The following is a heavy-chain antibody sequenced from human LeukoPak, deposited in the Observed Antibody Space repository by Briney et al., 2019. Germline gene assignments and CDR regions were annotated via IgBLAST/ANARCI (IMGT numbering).Heavy chain of an antibody. D-gene: IGHD3-3*01. CDR3: GSRRTAMFGVIKGPIDY. V-gene: IGHV4-34*01. CDR2: INHSGSP. J-gene: IGHJ4*02. Sequence: PSETLSLTCTVYGGSFSDYYWTWIRQPPGKGLEWIGEINHSGSPNNNPSLKSRVSISFDTSKNQFSLKLTSVTAADTAVYYCGSRRTAMFGVIKGPIDYWGQGTLVTVSS. CDR1: GGSFSDYY.